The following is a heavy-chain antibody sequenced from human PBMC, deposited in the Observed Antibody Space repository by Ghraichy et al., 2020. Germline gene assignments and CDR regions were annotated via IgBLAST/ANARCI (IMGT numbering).Heavy chain of an antibody. J-gene: IGHJ4*02. CDR3: ARGKVRSGWYLVFDYFDY. V-gene: IGHV4-34*01. D-gene: IGHD6-19*01. Sequence: ETLSLTCAVYGGSFSGYYWSWIRQPPGKGLEWIGEINHSGSTNYNPSLKSRVTISVDTSKNQFSLKLSSVTAADTAVYYCARGKVRSGWYLVFDYFDYWGQGTLVTVSS. CDR2: INHSGST. CDR1: GGSFSGYY.